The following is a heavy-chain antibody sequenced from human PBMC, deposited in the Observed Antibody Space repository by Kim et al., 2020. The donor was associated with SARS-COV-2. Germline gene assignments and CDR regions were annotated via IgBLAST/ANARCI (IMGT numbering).Heavy chain of an antibody. D-gene: IGHD2-15*01. Sequence: ASVKVSCKASGYTFANYYMHWVRQAPGQGLEWMGIINPSRGSTTYAQRFRGRVTITRDTSTTAVYMEMSDLTSEDTAVYYCARETLGSCSGGTCYSSAYW. J-gene: IGHJ2*01. CDR3: ARETLGSCSGGTCYSSAYW. CDR1: GYTFANYY. V-gene: IGHV1-46*01. CDR2: INPSRGST.